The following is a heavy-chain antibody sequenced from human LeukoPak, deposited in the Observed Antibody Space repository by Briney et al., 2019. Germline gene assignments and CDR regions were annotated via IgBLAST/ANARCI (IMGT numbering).Heavy chain of an antibody. CDR1: GGSISSYY. Sequence: SSETLSLTCTVSGGSISSYYWSWIRQPAGKGLEWIGRIYTSGSTNYNPSLKSRVTMSVDTSKTQFSLKLSSVTAADTAVYYCARDAYSGYDSYYFDYWGQGTLVTVSS. V-gene: IGHV4-4*07. CDR3: ARDAYSGYDSYYFDY. CDR2: IYTSGST. J-gene: IGHJ4*02. D-gene: IGHD5-12*01.